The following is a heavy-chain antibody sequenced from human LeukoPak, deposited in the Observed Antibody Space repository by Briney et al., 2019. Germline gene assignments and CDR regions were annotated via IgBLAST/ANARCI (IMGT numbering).Heavy chain of an antibody. Sequence: GASVKVSCKASGYTFTSYDINWVRQATGQGLEWMGWMNPNSGNTGYAQKFQGRVTITRNTSISTAYMELSSLRSEDTAVYYCARALSGALYYDFWSGYYQYYFDYWGQGTLVTVSS. CDR1: GYTFTSYD. V-gene: IGHV1-8*03. CDR2: MNPNSGNT. D-gene: IGHD3-3*01. CDR3: ARALSGALYYDFWSGYYQYYFDY. J-gene: IGHJ4*02.